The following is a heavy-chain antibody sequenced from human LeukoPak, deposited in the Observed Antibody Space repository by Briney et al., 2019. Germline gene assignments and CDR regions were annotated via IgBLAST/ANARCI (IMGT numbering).Heavy chain of an antibody. V-gene: IGHV1-2*02. J-gene: IGHJ4*02. Sequence: WASVTVSCKASGYTFTGYYMHWVRQAPGQGLEWMGWINPNSGGTNYAQKFQGRVTMTRDTSISTAYMELSRLRSDDTAVYYCARVRYSSGEDYWGQGTLVTVSS. CDR2: INPNSGGT. CDR3: ARVRYSSGEDY. D-gene: IGHD6-19*01. CDR1: GYTFTGYY.